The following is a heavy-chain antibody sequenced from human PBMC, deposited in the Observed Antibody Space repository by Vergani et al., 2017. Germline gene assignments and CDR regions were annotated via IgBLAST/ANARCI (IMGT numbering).Heavy chain of an antibody. CDR2: ISGDGGST. Sequence: EVQLVESGGGVVQPGGSLRLSCAASGFTFDDYAMHWVRQAPGKGLEWVSLISGDGGSTYYADSVKGRFTISRDNSKKSLYLQMNSLRTEDTALYYCAKDRTTGTYIEYWGQGTLVTVSS. J-gene: IGHJ4*02. V-gene: IGHV3-43*02. CDR3: AKDRTTGTYIEY. CDR1: GFTFDDYA. D-gene: IGHD1-1*01.